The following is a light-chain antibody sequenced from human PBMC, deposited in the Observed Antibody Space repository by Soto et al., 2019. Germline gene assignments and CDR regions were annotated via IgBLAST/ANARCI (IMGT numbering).Light chain of an antibody. Sequence: QSALTQPPSLSGTPGQRVTISCSGSNSNIGRYSVNWYQHFPGTAPKILIYSDDERPSGVPDRFSGSKSGTSASLAISGLQSEDEAEYYCAAWDDKRNGPLFGGGTKLTVL. CDR1: NSNIGRYS. J-gene: IGLJ3*02. V-gene: IGLV1-44*01. CDR2: SDD. CDR3: AAWDDKRNGPL.